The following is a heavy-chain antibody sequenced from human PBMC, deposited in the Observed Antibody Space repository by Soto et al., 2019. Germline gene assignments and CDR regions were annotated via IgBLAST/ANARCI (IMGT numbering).Heavy chain of an antibody. CDR3: ANGGPIAAAGTPFDY. Sequence: TGGSLRLSCAASGFTFSNYAVTWVRQAPGKGLEWVSAISGSGGSTYYADSVKGRFTISRDNSKNTLYLQMNSLRAEDTAVYYCANGGPIAAAGTPFDYWGQGTLVTVSS. CDR1: GFTFSNYA. J-gene: IGHJ4*02. D-gene: IGHD6-13*01. CDR2: ISGSGGST. V-gene: IGHV3-23*01.